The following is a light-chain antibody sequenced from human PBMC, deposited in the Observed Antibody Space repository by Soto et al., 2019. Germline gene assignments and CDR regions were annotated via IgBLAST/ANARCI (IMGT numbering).Light chain of an antibody. CDR2: AAS. Sequence: DIQMTQSPSSLSASVGDRVTSTCRASQSISSYLNWYQQKPGQAPKLLIYAASSLQSGVPSRFSGRASGTDFTLTISSLHPEDFATYYCQQSYITPRTFGQGTKVEIK. V-gene: IGKV1-39*01. CDR1: QSISSY. J-gene: IGKJ1*01. CDR3: QQSYITPRT.